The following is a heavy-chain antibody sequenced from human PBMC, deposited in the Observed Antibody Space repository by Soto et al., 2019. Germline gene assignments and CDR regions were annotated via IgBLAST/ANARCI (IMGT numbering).Heavy chain of an antibody. J-gene: IGHJ4*02. D-gene: IGHD6-6*01. CDR3: ARVVRFTDRGRQLLFDY. CDR2: ISAYNGNT. V-gene: IGHV1-18*01. CDR1: GYTFASYG. Sequence: QVQLVQSGAEVKKPGASVKVSCRASGYTFASYGISWVRQAPGQGLEWMGWISAYNGNTNYAQKLQGRVTMTTDTSTSTAYMELRSLRSDDTAVYYCARVVRFTDRGRQLLFDYWGQGTLVTVSS.